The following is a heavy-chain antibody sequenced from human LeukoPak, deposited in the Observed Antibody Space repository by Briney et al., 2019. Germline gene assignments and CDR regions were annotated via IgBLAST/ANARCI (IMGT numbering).Heavy chain of an antibody. Sequence: SVKVSCKASGGTFSSYAISWVRQAPGQGLEWMGGIIPIFGTANYAQKFQGRVTITADKSTSTAYMELSSLRAEDTAVYYCARDHGSGSYWARGESYMDVWGKGTTVTVSS. V-gene: IGHV1-69*06. CDR3: ARDHGSGSYWARGESYMDV. CDR1: GGTFSSYA. D-gene: IGHD3-10*01. J-gene: IGHJ6*03. CDR2: IIPIFGTA.